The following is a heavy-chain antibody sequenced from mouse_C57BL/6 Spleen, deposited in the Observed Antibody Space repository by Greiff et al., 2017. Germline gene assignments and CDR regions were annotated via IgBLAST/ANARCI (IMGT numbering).Heavy chain of an antibody. Sequence: QVQLQQPGAELVKPGASVKLSCKASGYTFTSYWMHWVKQRPGQGLEWIGRIHPNSGSTNYNEKFKSKATLTVDKSSSTAYMQLSSLTSEDSAVYYCARDDCCSRNFDVWGTGTTVTVSS. CDR2: IHPNSGST. V-gene: IGHV1-64*01. D-gene: IGHD1-1*01. J-gene: IGHJ1*03. CDR1: GYTFTSYW. CDR3: ARDDCCSRNFDV.